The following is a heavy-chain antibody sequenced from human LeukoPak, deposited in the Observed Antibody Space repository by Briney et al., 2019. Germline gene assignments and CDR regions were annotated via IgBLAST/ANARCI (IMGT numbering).Heavy chain of an antibody. CDR3: VRASGSFDY. D-gene: IGHD3-10*01. J-gene: IGHJ4*02. V-gene: IGHV3-33*01. Sequence: GGSLRLSCAASGFTFSDYGIHWVRQAPGKGLEWVAVIWSDGSNKYYADSAKGRFTISRDNSKKTLYLQMNSLRVEDTAVYYCVRASGSFDYWGQGTLVTVSS. CDR2: IWSDGSNK. CDR1: GFTFSDYG.